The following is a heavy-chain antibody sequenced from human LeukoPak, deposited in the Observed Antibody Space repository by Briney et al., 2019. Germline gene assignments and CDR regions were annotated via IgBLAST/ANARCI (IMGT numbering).Heavy chain of an antibody. D-gene: IGHD4-11*01. CDR2: IYYSGST. J-gene: IGHJ4*02. CDR1: GGSIGSSSYY. V-gene: IGHV4-39*01. CDR3: ARRLNKYSIYDY. Sequence: SETLSLTCTVSGGSIGSSSYYWGWIRQPPGKGLEWIGSIYYSGSTYYNPSLKSRVTISVDTSKNQFSLKLSSVTAADTAVYYCARRLNKYSIYDYWGQGTLVTVSS.